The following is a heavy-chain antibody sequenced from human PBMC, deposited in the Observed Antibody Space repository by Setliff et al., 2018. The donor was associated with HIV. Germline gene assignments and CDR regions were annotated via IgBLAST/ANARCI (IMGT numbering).Heavy chain of an antibody. D-gene: IGHD5-12*01. CDR2: IYYSGST. V-gene: IGHV4-39*07. CDR1: GASITHTSYY. Sequence: SETLSLTCTVSGASITHTSYYWGWIRQPPGKGLEWIGSIYYSGSTYYNPSLKSRVTISVDTSKNQFSLKLSSVTAADSAVYYCARIVATITCYDYWGQGTLVTVSS. J-gene: IGHJ4*02. CDR3: ARIVATITCYDY.